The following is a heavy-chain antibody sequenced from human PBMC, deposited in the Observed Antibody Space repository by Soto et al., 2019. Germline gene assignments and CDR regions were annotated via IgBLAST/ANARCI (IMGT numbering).Heavy chain of an antibody. Sequence: PGWSLRLSCAGSGFTFSSYTMNWVLQAPGKGLEGVSSISLSSTYIYYADSVKGRFTISRDNAKNSLHLQMSSLSAQDTAVHHCARDLQFSPNGVDVSGQGTTVTVSS. CDR2: ISLSSTYI. J-gene: IGHJ6*02. D-gene: IGHD3-3*01. CDR3: ARDLQFSPNGVDV. V-gene: IGHV3-21*04. CDR1: GFTFSSYT.